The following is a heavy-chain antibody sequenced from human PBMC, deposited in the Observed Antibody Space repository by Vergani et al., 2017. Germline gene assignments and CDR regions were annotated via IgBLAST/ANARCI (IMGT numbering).Heavy chain of an antibody. CDR3: ARTLSIYYDSSGYVPDAFDI. V-gene: IGHV4-61*01. J-gene: IGHJ3*02. CDR1: GGSVSSGSYY. Sequence: QVQLQESGPGLVKPSETLSLTCTVSGGSVSSGSYYWSWIRQPPGKGLEWIGYIYYSGSTNYNPSLKSRVTISVDTSKNQFSLKLSSVTAADTAVYYCARTLSIYYDSSGYVPDAFDIWGQGTMVTVSS. D-gene: IGHD3-22*01. CDR2: IYYSGST.